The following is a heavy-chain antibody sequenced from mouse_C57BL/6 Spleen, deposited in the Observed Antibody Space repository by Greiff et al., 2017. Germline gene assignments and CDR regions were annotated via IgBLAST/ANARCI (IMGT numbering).Heavy chain of an antibody. D-gene: IGHD6-5*01. CDR2: ISYDGSN. J-gene: IGHJ4*01. CDR1: GYSITSGYY. V-gene: IGHV3-6*01. Sequence: EVKLVESGPGLVKPSQSLSLTCSVTGYSITSGYYWNWIRQFPGNKLEWMGYISYDGSNNYNPSLKNRISITRDTSKNQFFLKLNSVTTEDTATYYCASPIFYYAMDYWGQGTSVTVSS. CDR3: ASPIFYYAMDY.